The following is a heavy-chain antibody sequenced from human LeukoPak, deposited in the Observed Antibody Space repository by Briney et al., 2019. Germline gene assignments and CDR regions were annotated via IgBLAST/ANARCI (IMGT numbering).Heavy chain of an antibody. CDR1: GFTFSNAW. V-gene: IGHV3-23*01. J-gene: IGHJ4*02. CDR2: ISGSGGST. D-gene: IGHD3-10*01. Sequence: GGSLRLSCAASGFTFSNAWMSWVRQAPGKGLEWVSAISGSGGSTYYADSVKGRFTISRDNSKNTLYLQMNSLRAEDTAVYYCAKSLLWFGELNYWGQGTLVTVSS. CDR3: AKSLLWFGELNY.